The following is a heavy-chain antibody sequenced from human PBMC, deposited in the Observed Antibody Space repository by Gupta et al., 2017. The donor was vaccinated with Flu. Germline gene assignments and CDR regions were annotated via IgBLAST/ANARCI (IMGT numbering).Heavy chain of an antibody. V-gene: IGHV4-39*01. CDR1: GGSISSTSYY. CDR3: ARQNDYDFWGGPTDY. Sequence: QLQLQESGPGLEKPSETLSLTCTVSGGSISSTSYYWGWIRQLPGKGLEWIGSISYSGSTYYNPSLKSRVTISADTSKNQFSLKLTSMTAADTAVYYCARQNDYDFWGGPTDYWGQGTLVTVSS. D-gene: IGHD3-3*01. CDR2: ISYSGST. J-gene: IGHJ4*02.